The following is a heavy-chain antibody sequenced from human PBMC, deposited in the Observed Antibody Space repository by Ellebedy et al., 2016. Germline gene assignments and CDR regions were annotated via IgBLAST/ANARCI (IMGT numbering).Heavy chain of an antibody. CDR3: AKEYRLRYFDWLPYYFDY. V-gene: IGHV3-23*01. J-gene: IGHJ4*02. CDR1: GFTFSSYA. CDR2: ISGSGGST. Sequence: GESLKISCAASGFTFSSYAMSWVRQAPGKGLEWVSAISGSGGSTYYADSVKGRFTISRDNSKNTLYLQMNSLRAEDTAVYYCAKEYRLRYFDWLPYYFDYWGQGTLVTVSS. D-gene: IGHD3-9*01.